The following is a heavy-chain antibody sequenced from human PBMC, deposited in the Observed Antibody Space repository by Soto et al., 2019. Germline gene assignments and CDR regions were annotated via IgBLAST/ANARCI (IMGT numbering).Heavy chain of an antibody. Sequence: PSETLSLTCAVYGGSFSGYYWSWIRQPPGKGLEWIGEINHSGSTNYNPSLKSRVTISVDTSKNQFSLELSSVTAADTAVYYCARGYDFWSGYPVDYYYGMDVWGQGTTVTAP. V-gene: IGHV4-34*01. CDR2: INHSGST. CDR3: ARGYDFWSGYPVDYYYGMDV. J-gene: IGHJ6*02. D-gene: IGHD3-3*01. CDR1: GGSFSGYY.